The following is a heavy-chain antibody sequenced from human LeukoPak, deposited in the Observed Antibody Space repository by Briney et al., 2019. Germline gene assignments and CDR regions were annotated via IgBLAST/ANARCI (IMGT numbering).Heavy chain of an antibody. J-gene: IGHJ6*04. V-gene: IGHV4-59*01. D-gene: IGHD1-1*01. Sequence: SETLSLTCTVSGGSISSYYWSWIRQPPGKGLEWIGYIYYSGSTNYNPSLKSRVTISVDTSKNQSSLKLSSVTAADTAVYYCARSQKRTTGTTFYGMDVWGKGTTVTVSS. CDR3: ARSQKRTTGTTFYGMDV. CDR2: IYYSGST. CDR1: GGSISSYY.